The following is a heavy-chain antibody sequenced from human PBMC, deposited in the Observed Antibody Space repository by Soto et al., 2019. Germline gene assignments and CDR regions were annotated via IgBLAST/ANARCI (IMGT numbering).Heavy chain of an antibody. J-gene: IGHJ5*02. CDR2: MNPNSGNT. Sequence: QVQLVQSGAEVKKPGASVKVSCKASGYTFTNYDINWVRQATGQGLEWMGWMNPNSGNTGYAQKFQGRVTMSRDTSISTAYMELSSLRSEDTAVYYCARAHSSGNYGHWFDPWGQGTLVTVSS. D-gene: IGHD1-26*01. CDR3: ARAHSSGNYGHWFDP. CDR1: GYTFTNYD. V-gene: IGHV1-8*01.